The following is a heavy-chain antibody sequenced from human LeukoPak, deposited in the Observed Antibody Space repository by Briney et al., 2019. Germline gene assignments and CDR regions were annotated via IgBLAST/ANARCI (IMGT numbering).Heavy chain of an antibody. J-gene: IGHJ4*02. CDR1: GFTFSSYS. CDR3: AKDKTPRNYYYDSSGLSLGY. Sequence: PGGSLRLSCAASGFTFSSYSMNWVRQAPGKGLEWVSSISSSSSYIYYADSVKGRFTISRDNAKNSLYLQMNSLRAEDTAVYYCAKDKTPRNYYYDSSGLSLGYWGQGTLVTVSS. D-gene: IGHD3-22*01. V-gene: IGHV3-21*01. CDR2: ISSSSSYI.